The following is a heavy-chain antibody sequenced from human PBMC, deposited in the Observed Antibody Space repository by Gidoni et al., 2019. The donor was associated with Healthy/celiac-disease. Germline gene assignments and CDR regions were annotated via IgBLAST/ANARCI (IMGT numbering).Heavy chain of an antibody. Sequence: QVQLVESGGGVVQPGRSLRLSCAASGFTFSSYAMHWVRQAPGKGLEWGAVISYDGSNKYYADSVKGRFTISRDNSKNTLYLQMNSLRAEDTAVYYCARVGDWLFMIYPFDYWGQGTLVTVSS. CDR1: GFTFSSYA. CDR2: ISYDGSNK. V-gene: IGHV3-30-3*01. J-gene: IGHJ4*02. D-gene: IGHD3-9*01. CDR3: ARVGDWLFMIYPFDY.